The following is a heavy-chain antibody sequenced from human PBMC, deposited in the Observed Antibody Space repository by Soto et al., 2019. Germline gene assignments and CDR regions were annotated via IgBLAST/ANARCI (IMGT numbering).Heavy chain of an antibody. J-gene: IGHJ5*02. V-gene: IGHV1-58*02. D-gene: IGHD3-10*01. CDR2: IVVGSGNT. Sequence: SVKVSCKASGFTFTSSAMQWVRQARGQRLEWKGWIVVGSGNTNYAQKFQERVTITRDMSTSTAYMELSSLRSEDTAVYYCAAAPDLWFGELNPWGQGTLVTVSS. CDR3: AAAPDLWFGELNP. CDR1: GFTFTSSA.